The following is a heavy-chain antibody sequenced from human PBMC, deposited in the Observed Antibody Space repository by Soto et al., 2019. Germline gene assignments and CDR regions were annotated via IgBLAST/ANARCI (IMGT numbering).Heavy chain of an antibody. CDR1: GFTFINYA. CDR2: INDRGAKT. V-gene: IGHV3-23*01. J-gene: IGHJ4*02. D-gene: IGHD3-10*01. CDR3: PKGTITRGVPLFDN. Sequence: VGSLRLSCAASGFTFINYAMSWVRQAPGKGLEWVSGINDRGAKTYYADSVNVRFTISRYNSKNTLYLQMNSLRAEDTAIYYYPKGTITRGVPLFDNWGQGTLVTVSS.